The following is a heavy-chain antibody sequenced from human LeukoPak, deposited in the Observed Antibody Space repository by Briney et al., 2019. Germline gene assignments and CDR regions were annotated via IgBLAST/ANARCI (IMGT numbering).Heavy chain of an antibody. CDR2: ISPNSGAT. D-gene: IGHD2-2*01. J-gene: IGHJ4*02. CDR3: ARDYPHQRFDI. V-gene: IGHV1-2*02. Sequence: ASVKVSCTASGSLWIHWMRQAPGQGLEWVGYISPNSGATGLAQKFQGRVTVTRDTSISIVYMELNGLTSDDTAMYFCARDYPHQRFDIWGQGTLVTVTS. CDR1: GSLW.